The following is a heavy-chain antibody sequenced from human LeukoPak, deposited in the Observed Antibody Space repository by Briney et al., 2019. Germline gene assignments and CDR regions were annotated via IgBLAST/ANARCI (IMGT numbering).Heavy chain of an antibody. J-gene: IGHJ5*02. D-gene: IGHD6-19*01. CDR1: GFALNHYS. CDR2: ISSTSAYI. V-gene: IGHV3-21*01. CDR3: ARVAVAGPTGWFDP. Sequence: GGSLRLSCAASGFALNHYSLNWVRQAPGKGLEWVSSISSTSAYIYYADSVKGRFTIFRDNVDNVVYLQMNSLGAEDTAVYYCARVAVAGPTGWFDPWGQGTLVTVSS.